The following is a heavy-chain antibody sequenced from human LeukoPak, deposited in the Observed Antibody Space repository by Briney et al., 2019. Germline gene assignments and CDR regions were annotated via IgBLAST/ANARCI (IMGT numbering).Heavy chain of an antibody. V-gene: IGHV3-7*01. CDR1: GFTFSSYW. J-gene: IGHJ6*02. CDR2: IKQDGSEK. CDR3: AREEPAAKDGMDV. Sequence: GGSLTLSCAASGFTFSSYWMSWVRQAPGKGLEWVANIKQDGSEKYYVDSVKGRFTISRDNAKNPLYLQMNSVRAEDTAVYYCAREEPAAKDGMDVWGQGTMVTVSS. D-gene: IGHD2-2*01.